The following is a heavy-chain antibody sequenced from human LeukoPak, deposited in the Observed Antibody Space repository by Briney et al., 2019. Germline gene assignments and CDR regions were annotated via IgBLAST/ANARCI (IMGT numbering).Heavy chain of an antibody. Sequence: GASVKVSCTASGYTFTDYFMHWVRQAPGQGLEWMGWINPNSGGANYAQKFQGRVTMTWDTSISTASMDLSSLTSEDAAVYYCARDDDSSGPPLWVWGQGTLVTVSS. D-gene: IGHD3-22*01. CDR1: GYTFTDYF. CDR3: ARDDDSSGPPLWV. J-gene: IGHJ4*02. V-gene: IGHV1-2*02. CDR2: INPNSGGA.